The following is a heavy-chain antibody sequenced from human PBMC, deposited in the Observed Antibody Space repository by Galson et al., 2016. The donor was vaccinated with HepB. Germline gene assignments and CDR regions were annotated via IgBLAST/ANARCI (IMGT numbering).Heavy chain of an antibody. V-gene: IGHV4-61*01. J-gene: IGHJ4*02. CDR2: TYYGQGN. CDR3: ATLLVGLGGAGY. Sequence: SETLSLTCTVSGDSVDGGLYHWIWVRQPAGKGLEWMGHTYYGQGNRYSPSLKGRVSISIDTSKNQFSLTLTSVTAADTAIYYCATLLVGLGGAGYWGQGILVTVSS. D-gene: IGHD3-16*01. CDR1: GDSVDGGLYH.